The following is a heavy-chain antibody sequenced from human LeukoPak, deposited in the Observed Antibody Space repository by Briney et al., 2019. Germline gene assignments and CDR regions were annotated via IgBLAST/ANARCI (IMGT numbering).Heavy chain of an antibody. CDR3: AREWFDFDY. D-gene: IGHD3-22*01. Sequence: GGSLRLSCAASGFTFSNHAMTWVRQAPGKGLEWVSDITGSGSSTYYADSVKGRFTISRDNSKNTMFLQMNSVRAEDKATYYCAREWFDFDYWGQGILVTVSS. CDR1: GFTFSNHA. V-gene: IGHV3-23*01. J-gene: IGHJ4*02. CDR2: ITGSGSST.